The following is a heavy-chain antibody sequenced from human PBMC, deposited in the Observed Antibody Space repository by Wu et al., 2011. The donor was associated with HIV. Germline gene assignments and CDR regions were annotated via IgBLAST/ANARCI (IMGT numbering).Heavy chain of an antibody. CDR1: GYTFTSYG. Sequence: QVQLVQSGGEVKKPGASVKVSCKASGYTFTSYGISWVRQAPGQGLEWMGWISAYNGNTNYAQKLQGRVTMTTDTSTSTAYMELRSLRSDDTAVYYCARGPEYYYDSSGYYMVAFDIWAKGQWSPSLQ. CDR3: ARGPEYYYDSSGYYMVAFDI. CDR2: ISAYNGNT. J-gene: IGHJ3*02. D-gene: IGHD3-22*01. V-gene: IGHV1-18*01.